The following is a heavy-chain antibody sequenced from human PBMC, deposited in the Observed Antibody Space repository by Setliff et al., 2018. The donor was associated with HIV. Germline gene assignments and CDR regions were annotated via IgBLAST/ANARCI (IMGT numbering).Heavy chain of an antibody. V-gene: IGHV4-38-2*02. Sequence: PSETLSLTCTVSGGFFSSGYSWGWIRQSPGKGLEWIGSIDYTGKTHYNPSLKSRVTISVDTSKNQFSLKLSSVTAADTAVYYCARDQRLSYWGQGTLVTVSS. CDR2: IDYTGKT. CDR1: GGFFSSGYS. J-gene: IGHJ4*02. CDR3: ARDQRLSY.